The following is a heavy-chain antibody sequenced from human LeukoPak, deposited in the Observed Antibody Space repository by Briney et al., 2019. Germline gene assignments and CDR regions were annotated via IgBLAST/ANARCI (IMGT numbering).Heavy chain of an antibody. J-gene: IGHJ5*02. D-gene: IGHD3-16*01. Sequence: SGPTLVNPTETLTLPCTVSGFSLSTARMGVSWIRQPPGKALEWLALIFSHDETSYRTSLKSRLTISKDTSKSQVVLTMTNMDPVDTATYYCARIHLGGPGYNWFDPWGQGTLVTVSS. CDR2: IFSHDET. V-gene: IGHV2-26*01. CDR1: GFSLSTARMG. CDR3: ARIHLGGPGYNWFDP.